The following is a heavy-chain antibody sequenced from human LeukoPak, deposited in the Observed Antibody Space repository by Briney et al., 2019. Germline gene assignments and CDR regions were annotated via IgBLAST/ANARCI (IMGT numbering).Heavy chain of an antibody. CDR2: ISSSSSFI. J-gene: IGHJ3*02. V-gene: IGHV3-21*01. CDR3: ARAGYYGSGSHRVAFDI. CDR1: GFTFSSYN. Sequence: PGGSLRLSCAASGFTFSSYNMNWVRQTPGKGLEWVSSISSSSSFIYYADSVKGRFTISRDNAKNSLYLQMNSLRAEDTAVYYCARAGYYGSGSHRVAFDIWGQGTMVTVSS. D-gene: IGHD3-10*01.